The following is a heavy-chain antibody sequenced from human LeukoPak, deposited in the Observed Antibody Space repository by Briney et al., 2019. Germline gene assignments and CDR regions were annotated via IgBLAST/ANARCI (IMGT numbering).Heavy chain of an antibody. D-gene: IGHD3-3*01. CDR3: ARDWGYDFWSGSLFDP. CDR2: IYSGGST. V-gene: IGHV3-53*01. J-gene: IGHJ5*02. CDR1: GFTVSSNY. Sequence: GGSLRLSCAASGFTVSSNYMSWVRQAPGKGLEWVSVIYSGGSTYYADSVKGRFTISRDNSKNTLYLQMNSLRAEDTAVYYCARDWGYDFWSGSLFDPWGQGTLVTVSS.